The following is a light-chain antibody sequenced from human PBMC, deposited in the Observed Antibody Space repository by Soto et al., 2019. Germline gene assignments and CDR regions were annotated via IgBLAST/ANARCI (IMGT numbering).Light chain of an antibody. Sequence: QSVLTQPPSVSGAPGQRVTISCTGSSSNIGAGYDVHWYQQLPGTAPKLLIYGNSNRPSGVHDRFSGSKSDTSASLAITGLQDEDEADYYCQSYDSSLRGHVFGTVTKLTVL. CDR2: GNS. V-gene: IGLV1-40*01. CDR3: QSYDSSLRGHV. CDR1: SSNIGAGYD. J-gene: IGLJ1*01.